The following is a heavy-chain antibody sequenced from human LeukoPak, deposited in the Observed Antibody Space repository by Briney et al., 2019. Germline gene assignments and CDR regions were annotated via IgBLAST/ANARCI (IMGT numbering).Heavy chain of an antibody. D-gene: IGHD4-17*01. J-gene: IGHJ4*02. CDR3: ANGARGAY. Sequence: GGSLRLSCAASGFTFRTAWMSWVRQAPGRGPEYMANIKEDGSEKYYVDSVRGRFTISRDNANSTLFLQMSSLRADDTAVYYCANGARGAYWGQGTLVTVSS. CDR2: IKEDGSEK. CDR1: GFTFRTAW. V-gene: IGHV3-7*05.